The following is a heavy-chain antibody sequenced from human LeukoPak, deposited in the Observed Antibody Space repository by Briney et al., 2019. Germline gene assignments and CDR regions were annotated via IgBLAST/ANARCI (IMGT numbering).Heavy chain of an antibody. V-gene: IGHV4-34*01. CDR3: ARRRRCSSTSCHGGANWFDP. Sequence: SETLSLTCAVYGGSFSGYYWSWIRQPPGKGLEWIGEINHSGSTNYNPSLKSRVTISVDTSKNQFSLKLSSVTAADTAVYYCARRRRCSSTSCHGGANWFDPWGQGTLVTVSS. CDR2: INHSGST. CDR1: GGSFSGYY. J-gene: IGHJ5*02. D-gene: IGHD2-2*01.